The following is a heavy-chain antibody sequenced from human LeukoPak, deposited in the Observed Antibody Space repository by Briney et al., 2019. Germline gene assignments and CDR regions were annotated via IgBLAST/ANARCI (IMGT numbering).Heavy chain of an antibody. Sequence: GESLKISCEASGYSFTTYWIVWVRQMPGKGLEWMGIIYPGDSDTRYSPSFQGQVTISADKSTSTAYLQWSNLKASDSAMYYCARQHGSGSYYSRAIDYWGQGTLVTVSS. CDR3: ARQHGSGSYYSRAIDY. CDR1: GYSFTTYW. D-gene: IGHD3-10*01. J-gene: IGHJ4*02. V-gene: IGHV5-51*01. CDR2: IYPGDSDT.